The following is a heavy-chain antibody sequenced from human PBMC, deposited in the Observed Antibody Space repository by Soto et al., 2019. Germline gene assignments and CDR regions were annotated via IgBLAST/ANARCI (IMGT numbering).Heavy chain of an antibody. Sequence: EVQLVESGGGLVQPGGSLRLSCAASGFIFSGYWMHWVRQAPGKGLVWVSRINSDGSTTSYADSVKCPFTISRDNSKNTMYLQMNSLRAEDTAVYYCARLLGGSGSFIDYWGQGTLVTVSS. V-gene: IGHV3-74*01. CDR3: ARLLGGSGSFIDY. J-gene: IGHJ4*02. CDR2: INSDGSTT. CDR1: GFIFSGYW. D-gene: IGHD3-10*01.